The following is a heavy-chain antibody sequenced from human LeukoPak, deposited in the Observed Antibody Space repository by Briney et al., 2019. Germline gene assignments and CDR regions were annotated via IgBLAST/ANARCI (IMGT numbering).Heavy chain of an antibody. Sequence: GGSLRLSCAASGFTFSSYAMHWVRQAPGKGLEWVAVISYDGSNKYYADSVKGRFTISRDNSKNTLYLQMNSLRAEDTAVYYCARDFVDTALDYWGQGTLVTVSS. J-gene: IGHJ4*02. CDR1: GFTFSSYA. CDR2: ISYDGSNK. CDR3: ARDFVDTALDY. D-gene: IGHD5-18*01. V-gene: IGHV3-30*04.